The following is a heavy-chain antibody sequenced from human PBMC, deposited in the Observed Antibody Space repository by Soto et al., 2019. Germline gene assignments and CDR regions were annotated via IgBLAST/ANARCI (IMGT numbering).Heavy chain of an antibody. V-gene: IGHV1-69*01. CDR3: ARLSYGPYYYYGMDV. CDR1: GGTFSSYA. Sequence: QVQLVQSGAEVKKPGSSVKVSCKASGGTFSSYAISWVRQAPGQGLEWMGGIIPIFGTANYAQKFQGRVTITADESTSTAYMELISLRSQDTAVYYCARLSYGPYYYYGMDVWGQGTTVTVSS. D-gene: IGHD4-17*01. CDR2: IIPIFGTA. J-gene: IGHJ6*02.